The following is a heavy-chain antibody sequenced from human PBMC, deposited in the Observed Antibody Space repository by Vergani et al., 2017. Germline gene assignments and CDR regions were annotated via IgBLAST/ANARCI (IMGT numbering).Heavy chain of an antibody. J-gene: IGHJ4*02. CDR3: AREKQQLLIDY. D-gene: IGHD6-13*01. V-gene: IGHV4-39*07. CDR2: IYYSGST. Sequence: QLQLQESGPGLVKPSETLSLTCTVSGGSISSSSYYWGWIRQPPGKGLEWIGYIYYSGSTYYNPSLKSRVTISVDTSKNQFSLKLSSVTAADTAVYYCAREKQQLLIDYWGQGTLVTVSS. CDR1: GGSISSSSYY.